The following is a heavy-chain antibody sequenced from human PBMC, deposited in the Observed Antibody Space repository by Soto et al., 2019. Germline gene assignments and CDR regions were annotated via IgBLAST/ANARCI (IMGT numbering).Heavy chain of an antibody. V-gene: IGHV4-59*08. J-gene: IGHJ3*01. CDR3: ARHGSGGGSFDV. Sequence: SETLSLTCTVSGGSSNSNYWSWIRQPPGKGLEWFGYIYYSVSTNQNPSLESRVTMSVDTSKNQVSLKLRSVTAADTAVYYCARHGSGGGSFDVWGQGTMVTVSS. CDR2: IYYSVST. D-gene: IGHD3-3*01. CDR1: GGSSNSNY.